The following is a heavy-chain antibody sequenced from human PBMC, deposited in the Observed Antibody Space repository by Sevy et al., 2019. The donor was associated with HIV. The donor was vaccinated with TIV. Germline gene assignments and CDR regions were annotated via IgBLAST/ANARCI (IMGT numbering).Heavy chain of an antibody. CDR2: VYPYSAST. Sequence: AAVKVSCKASGYTFTGDYLHWVRRAPGQGLEWMGRVYPYSASTNYARKFQGRVTMTRDTSISTAYMELSRLKFDDTAVYYCVRDGGGGTTISGMDIWGQGTTVTVSS. J-gene: IGHJ6*02. V-gene: IGHV1-2*06. CDR3: VRDGGGGTTISGMDI. D-gene: IGHD1-7*01. CDR1: GYTFTGDY.